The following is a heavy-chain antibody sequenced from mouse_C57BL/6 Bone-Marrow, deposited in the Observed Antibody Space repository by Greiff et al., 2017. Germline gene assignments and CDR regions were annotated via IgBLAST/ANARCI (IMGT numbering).Heavy chain of an antibody. CDR2: INPNYGTT. CDR1: GYSFTDYN. D-gene: IGHD2-1*01. V-gene: IGHV1-39*01. CDR3: ARGIYYGPFDY. J-gene: IGHJ2*01. Sequence: EVKLMESGPERVKPGASVKISCKASGYSFTDYNMNWVKQSNGKSLEWIGVINPNYGTTSYNQKFTGKATLTVDQSSSTAYMQLNSLTSEDSAVYYCARGIYYGPFDYWVQGTTLTVSS.